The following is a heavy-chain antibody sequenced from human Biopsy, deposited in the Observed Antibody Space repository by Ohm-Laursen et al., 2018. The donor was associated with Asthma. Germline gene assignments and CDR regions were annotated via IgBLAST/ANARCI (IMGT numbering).Heavy chain of an antibody. D-gene: IGHD1-1*01. V-gene: IGHV4-61*01. J-gene: IGHJ5*01. CDR3: ARHWSGNGWHDTYSWFDP. Sequence: SDTLSLTCTVSGGSVSSGSHYWSWIRQPPGKGLEWIGYISYSGSTNYNPSLKSRVTISVDTSKNQFSLKLSSVTAADTAVYYCARHWSGNGWHDTYSWFDPWGQGSQVTVSS. CDR1: GGSVSSGSHY. CDR2: ISYSGST.